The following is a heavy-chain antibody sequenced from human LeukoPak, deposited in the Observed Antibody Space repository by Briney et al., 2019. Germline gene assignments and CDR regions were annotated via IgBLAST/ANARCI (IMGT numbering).Heavy chain of an antibody. D-gene: IGHD6-13*01. Sequence: PSETLSLTCAVYGGSSSGYYWSSIRQPPGRGREGIGEINHSGSTNYNPSLKSRVTISVDTSKNQFSLKLSSVTAADTAVYYCARVESSSWYSDYWGQGTLVTVSS. CDR1: GGSSSGYY. CDR2: INHSGST. V-gene: IGHV4-34*01. J-gene: IGHJ4*02. CDR3: ARVESSSWYSDY.